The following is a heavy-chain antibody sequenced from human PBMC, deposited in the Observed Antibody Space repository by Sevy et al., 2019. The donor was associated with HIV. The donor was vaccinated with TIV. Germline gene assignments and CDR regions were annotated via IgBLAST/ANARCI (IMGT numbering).Heavy chain of an antibody. J-gene: IGHJ3*02. V-gene: IGHV3-9*01. CDR1: GFTFDDYA. Sequence: GGSLRLSCAASGFTFDDYAMHWVRQAPGKGLEWVSGISWNSGSIGYADSVKGRFTISRDNAKNSLYLQMNSLRAEDTALYYCAKDRFLELLSYGNAFDIWGQGTMVTVSS. CDR3: AKDRFLELLSYGNAFDI. CDR2: ISWNSGSI. D-gene: IGHD3-3*01.